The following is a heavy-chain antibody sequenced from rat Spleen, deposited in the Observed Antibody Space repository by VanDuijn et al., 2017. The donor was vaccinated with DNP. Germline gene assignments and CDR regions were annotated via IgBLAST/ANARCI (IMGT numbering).Heavy chain of an antibody. Sequence: EVQVVESGGGLVQPGRSLKLSCAASGSTFSNYWMTWIRQAPKKGLEWVAYISNDGGSTYYRDSVKGRFTISRDNAQNTLYLQMDSLRSEDTATYYCARQVRAYYFDYWGQGVMVTVSS. CDR3: ARQVRAYYFDY. J-gene: IGHJ2*01. D-gene: IGHD4-3*01. V-gene: IGHV5-7*01. CDR1: GSTFSNYW. CDR2: ISNDGGST.